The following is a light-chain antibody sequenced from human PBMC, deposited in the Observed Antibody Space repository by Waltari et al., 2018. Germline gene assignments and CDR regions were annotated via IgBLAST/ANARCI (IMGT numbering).Light chain of an antibody. CDR2: RIY. J-gene: IGLJ3*02. CDR3: AAWDDSLSVWV. Sequence: QSVLTQPPSASGTPGPRATISCSGGRSTTGNNSLFWYQQFPGTAPKLLIYRIYQRPSGVPDRFSGSKSGTSASLAISGLRSEDEADYYCAAWDDSLSVWVFGGGTKLTVL. V-gene: IGLV1-47*01. CDR1: RSTTGNNS.